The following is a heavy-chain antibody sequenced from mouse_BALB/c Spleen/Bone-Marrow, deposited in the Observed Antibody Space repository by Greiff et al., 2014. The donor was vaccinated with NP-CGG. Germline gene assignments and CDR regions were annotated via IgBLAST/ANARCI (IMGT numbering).Heavy chain of an antibody. CDR2: ILPFSGGT. Sequence: WVKQWHGHSLEWIGVILPFSGGTTYTQPFKDKATFTAATSSNTVYMQLSSLTSEDSAIHYCAKWYEGALDYWGQGTSVTGSS. CDR3: AKWYEGALDY. J-gene: IGHJ4*01. D-gene: IGHD2-14*01. V-gene: IGHV1-9*01.